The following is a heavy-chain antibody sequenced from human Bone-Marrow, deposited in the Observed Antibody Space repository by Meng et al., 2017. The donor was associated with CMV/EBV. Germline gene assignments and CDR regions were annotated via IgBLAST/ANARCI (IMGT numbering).Heavy chain of an antibody. CDR1: GFTFSVYE. D-gene: IGHD3-3*02. V-gene: IGHV3-23*01. J-gene: IGHJ4*02. CDR2: ISAAGSNT. CDR3: ARGNFGAFDY. Sequence: GGSLRLSCAASGFTFSVYEMNWVRQAPGKGLEWVSTISAAGSNTYYADSVKGRFAISRDNSKNSVYLQINSLRAEDTAIYYCARGNFGAFDYWGQGTVVTVSS.